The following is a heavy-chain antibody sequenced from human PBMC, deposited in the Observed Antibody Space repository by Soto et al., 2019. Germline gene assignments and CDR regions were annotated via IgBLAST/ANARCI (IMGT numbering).Heavy chain of an antibody. CDR1: GFTFSSYA. CDR2: ISYDGSNK. J-gene: IGHJ4*02. Sequence: QVQLVESGGGVVQPGRSLRLSCAASGFTFSSYAMHWVRQAPGKGLEWVAVISYDGSNKYYADSVKGRFTISRDNSKNTLYLQMNSLRAEDTAVYYCARDSYCGGDCYSYYFDYWGQGTLVTVSS. D-gene: IGHD2-21*02. V-gene: IGHV3-30-3*01. CDR3: ARDSYCGGDCYSYYFDY.